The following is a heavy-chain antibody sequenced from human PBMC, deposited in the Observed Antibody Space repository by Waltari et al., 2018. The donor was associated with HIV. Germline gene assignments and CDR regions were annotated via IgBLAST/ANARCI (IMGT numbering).Heavy chain of an antibody. Sequence: EVQLVESGGGLVQPGRSLGLAWAASGFSCSDFAMNWVRQAPGKGLEWISYISSSSSNIKYADSVKGRFTISRDNTKSSLDLHMNNLRDEDTAVYFCARDTLNLYFGLDVWGQGTTVSVSS. J-gene: IGHJ6*02. CDR1: GFSCSDFA. CDR3: ARDTLNLYFGLDV. CDR2: ISSSSSNI. V-gene: IGHV3-48*02.